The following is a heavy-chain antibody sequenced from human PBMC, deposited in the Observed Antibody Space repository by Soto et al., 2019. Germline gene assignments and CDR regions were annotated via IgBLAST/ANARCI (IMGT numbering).Heavy chain of an antibody. CDR1: GFPFSTSW. CDR3: SRSLNY. Sequence: EVQLEQSGGGLVQPGGSLRLSCAASGFPFSTSWMDWVRQAPGRGPEWVANINQDGSQTYYVDSVKGRFTVSRDNADNSVYLQMNNLKVEGTAVYFCSRSLNYWGQGTLVTVSS. CDR2: INQDGSQT. V-gene: IGHV3-7*01. J-gene: IGHJ4*02.